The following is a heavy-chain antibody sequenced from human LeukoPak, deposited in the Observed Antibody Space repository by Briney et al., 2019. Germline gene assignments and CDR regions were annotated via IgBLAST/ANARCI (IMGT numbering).Heavy chain of an antibody. D-gene: IGHD4-23*01. Sequence: GGTLRLSCAASGFTFSSYGMSWVRQAPGKGLEWVSAISGSGGSTYYADSVKGRFTISRDNSKNTLYLQMNSLRAEDTAVYYCARAGDYGGGGLDYWGQGTLVTVSS. CDR1: GFTFSSYG. CDR3: ARAGDYGGGGLDY. CDR2: ISGSGGST. V-gene: IGHV3-23*01. J-gene: IGHJ4*02.